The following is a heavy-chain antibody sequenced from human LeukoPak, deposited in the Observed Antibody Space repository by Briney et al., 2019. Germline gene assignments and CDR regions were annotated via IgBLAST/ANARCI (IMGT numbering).Heavy chain of an antibody. V-gene: IGHV3-48*03. CDR2: ISSSGSTI. CDR1: GFTFSNYE. D-gene: IGHD3-16*01. J-gene: IGHJ4*02. Sequence: PGGSLRLSCAASGFTFSNYEMNWVRQAPGKGLEWVSYISSSGSTIYYADSVKGRFTISRDNAKNSLYLQMNSLRAEDTAVYYCASARLGEFDYWGQGTLVTVSS. CDR3: ASARLGEFDY.